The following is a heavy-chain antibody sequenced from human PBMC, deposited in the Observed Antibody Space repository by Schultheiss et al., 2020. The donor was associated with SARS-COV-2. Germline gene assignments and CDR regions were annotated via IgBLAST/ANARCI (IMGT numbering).Heavy chain of an antibody. CDR1: GGTFSSYA. Sequence: SVKVSCKASGGTFSSYAISWVRQAPGQGLEWMGGIIPIFGTANYAQKFQGRVTITADESTSTAYMELSSLRSEDTAVYFCAREGYRGGNWLDRWGQGTLVTVSS. CDR3: AREGYRGGNWLDR. D-gene: IGHD5-24*01. J-gene: IGHJ5*02. CDR2: IIPIFGTA. V-gene: IGHV1-69*13.